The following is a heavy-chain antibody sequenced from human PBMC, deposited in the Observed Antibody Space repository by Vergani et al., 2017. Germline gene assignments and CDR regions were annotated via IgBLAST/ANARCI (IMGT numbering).Heavy chain of an antibody. Sequence: QVQLVESGGGVVQPGGSLRLSCAASGFTFNSYGMHWVRQAPGKGLEWVASIRSDESRRYYGDSMEGPFTISRDNSKNTLYLQMKSLRPEDTAVYYCSKEGGGYCMGGTCYPEYWGQGTLVIVSS. V-gene: IGHV3-30*02. CDR3: SKEGGGYCMGGTCYPEY. CDR1: GFTFNSYG. CDR2: IRSDESRR. J-gene: IGHJ4*02. D-gene: IGHD2-15*01.